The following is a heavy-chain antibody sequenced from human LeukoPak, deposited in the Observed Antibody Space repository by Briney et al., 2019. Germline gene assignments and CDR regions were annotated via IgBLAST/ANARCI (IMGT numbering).Heavy chain of an antibody. J-gene: IGHJ4*02. CDR3: ARASYSGSDFDY. D-gene: IGHD1-26*01. CDR1: GGTFSSYA. Sequence: SVKVSCKAPGGTFSSYAISWVRQAPGQGLEWMGRIIPILGIANYAQKFQGRVTITADKSTSTAYMELSSLRSEDTAVYYCARASYSGSDFDYWGQGTLVTVSP. CDR2: IIPILGIA. V-gene: IGHV1-69*04.